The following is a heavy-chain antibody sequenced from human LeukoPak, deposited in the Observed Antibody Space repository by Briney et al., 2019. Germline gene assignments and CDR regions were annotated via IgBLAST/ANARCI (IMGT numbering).Heavy chain of an antibody. J-gene: IGHJ4*02. CDR2: INPDSGDT. CDR1: GYTFIGYY. D-gene: IGHD6-19*01. V-gene: IGHV1-2*02. Sequence: ASVKVSFKASGYTFIGYYMHWVRQAPGQGLEWMGWINPDSGDTTYAQKFQGRVTMTRDTSITTAHMELSGLRSDDTALYYCARPQSSGWDHFVDYWGQGTLVTVAS. CDR3: ARPQSSGWDHFVDY.